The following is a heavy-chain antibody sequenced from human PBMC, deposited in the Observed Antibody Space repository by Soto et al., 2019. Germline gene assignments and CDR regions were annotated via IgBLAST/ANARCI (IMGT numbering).Heavy chain of an antibody. CDR2: IYYSGNT. D-gene: IGHD2-15*01. J-gene: IGHJ5*02. V-gene: IGHV4-59*01. CDR1: GGSISRYF. Sequence: SETLSLTCTVSGGSISRYFWSWIRQPPGKELEWIGNIYYSGNTNYNPSLKSRATMSVDTSRNQFSLKLTSVTAADTAVYYCARVSIGRDIVMVVEATPGSWFDPWGPGTLVTVSS. CDR3: ARVSIGRDIVMVVEATPGSWFDP.